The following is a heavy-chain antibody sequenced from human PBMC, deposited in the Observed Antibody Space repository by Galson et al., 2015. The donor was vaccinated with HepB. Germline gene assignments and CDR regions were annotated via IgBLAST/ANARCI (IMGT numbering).Heavy chain of an antibody. V-gene: IGHV3-30-3*01. Sequence: SLRLSCAASGFTFSNYPLHWVRQAPGKGLEWVAFISYDGGNKKYANSVKGRFTISRDNSKNTLYLQMNSLGLEDTAVYYCARGPGLYDSGWFPFDPWGQGTRVTVSS. CDR3: ARGPGLYDSGWFPFDP. CDR1: GFTFSNYP. D-gene: IGHD6-19*01. J-gene: IGHJ5*02. CDR2: ISYDGGNK.